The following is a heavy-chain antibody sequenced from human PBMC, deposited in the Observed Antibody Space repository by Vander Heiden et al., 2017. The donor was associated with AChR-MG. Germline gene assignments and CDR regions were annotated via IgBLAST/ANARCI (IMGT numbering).Heavy chain of an antibody. Sequence: EVQLVESGGGLVQPGGSLRLSCAASGFTFSRYSMNWVRQAPGKGLEWVSYISSSSSTIYYADSVKGRFTISRDNAKNSLYLQMNSLRDEDTAVYYCAREAVVVPAAVVHFDYWGQGTLVTVSS. CDR3: AREAVVVPAAVVHFDY. V-gene: IGHV3-48*02. J-gene: IGHJ4*02. CDR1: GFTFSRYS. CDR2: ISSSSSTI. D-gene: IGHD2-2*01.